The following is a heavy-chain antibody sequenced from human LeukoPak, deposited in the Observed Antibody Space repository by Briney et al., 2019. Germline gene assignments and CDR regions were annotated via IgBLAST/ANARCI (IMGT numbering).Heavy chain of an antibody. CDR1: GFTFSIYE. V-gene: IGHV3-48*03. D-gene: IGHD3-10*01. J-gene: IGHJ4*02. CDR3: AREKLYGFDC. Sequence: PGGSLRLSCAASGFTFSIYEMHWVRQAPGKGLEWVSYISNSVSTIKYADSVKGRFTISRDNAKNSLYLQMNSLRAEDTAVYYCAREKLYGFDCWGLGALVTVSS. CDR2: ISNSVSTI.